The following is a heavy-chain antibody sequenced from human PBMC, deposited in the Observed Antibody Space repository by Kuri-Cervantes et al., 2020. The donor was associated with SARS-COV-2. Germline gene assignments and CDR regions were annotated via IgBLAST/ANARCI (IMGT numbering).Heavy chain of an antibody. CDR1: GFTFSSYA. J-gene: IGHJ6*03. CDR3: ARGSYEGYENYYYYYMDV. CDR2: ISYDGSNK. Sequence: GESLKISCAASGFTFSSYAMHWVRQAPGKGLEWVAVISYDGSNKYYADSVKGRFTISRDNSKNTLYLQMNSLRAEDTAVYYCARGSYEGYENYYYYYMDVWGKGTTVTVSS. V-gene: IGHV3-30-3*01. D-gene: IGHD5-12*01.